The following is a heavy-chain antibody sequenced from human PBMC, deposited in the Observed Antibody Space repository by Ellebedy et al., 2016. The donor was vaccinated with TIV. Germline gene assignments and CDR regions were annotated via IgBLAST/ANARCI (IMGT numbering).Heavy chain of an antibody. J-gene: IGHJ4*02. V-gene: IGHV4-39*01. Sequence: MPSETLSLTCSVSGGSLSSTRYYWAWIRQPPGKGLEYIGSVYYSGSPYYSPSFKSRVTLSADTSKNQFSLNLRTATAADTAVYYCARTDPWQPIDDWGQGILVPVSS. CDR2: VYYSGSP. CDR3: ARTDPWQPIDD. CDR1: GGSLSSTRYY. D-gene: IGHD2-21*02.